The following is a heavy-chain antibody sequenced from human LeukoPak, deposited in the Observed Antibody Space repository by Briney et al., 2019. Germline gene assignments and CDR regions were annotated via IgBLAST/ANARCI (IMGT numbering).Heavy chain of an antibody. Sequence: AGGSLRLSCAASGLSVSTNYMSWVRQTPEKGLEWVSILYSGGSAYYPDSLNGRFTISRDNAKNTLYLQKNSLRAEDTAVYYCARSPDYWGQGTLVTVSS. V-gene: IGHV3-66*01. CDR3: ARSPDY. CDR2: LYSGGSA. CDR1: GLSVSTNY. J-gene: IGHJ4*02.